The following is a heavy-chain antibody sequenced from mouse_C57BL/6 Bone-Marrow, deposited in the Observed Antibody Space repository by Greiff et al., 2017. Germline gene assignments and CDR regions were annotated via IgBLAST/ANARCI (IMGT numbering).Heavy chain of an antibody. D-gene: IGHD2-3*01. V-gene: IGHV1-63*01. J-gene: IGHJ4*01. CDR3: ARCYDGYYFYAMDY. CDR1: GYTFTNYW. Sequence: VKLVESGAELVRPGTSVKMSCKASGYTFTNYWIGWAKQRPGHGLEWIGDIYPGGGYTNYNEKFKGKATLTADKSSSTAYMKFSSLTSEDSAIYYCARCYDGYYFYAMDYWGQGTSVTVSS. CDR2: IYPGGGYT.